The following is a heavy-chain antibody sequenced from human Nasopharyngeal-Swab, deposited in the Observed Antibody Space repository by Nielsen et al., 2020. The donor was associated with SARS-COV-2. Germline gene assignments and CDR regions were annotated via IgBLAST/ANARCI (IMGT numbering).Heavy chain of an antibody. CDR3: ARAGKIQLWFNSLYYFDY. D-gene: IGHD5-18*01. V-gene: IGHV1-8*01. CDR2: MNPNSGNT. J-gene: IGHJ4*02. Sequence: WVRQALGQGLEWMGWMNPNSGNTGYAQKFQGRVTMTRNTSISTAYMELSSLRSEDTAVYYCARAGKIQLWFNSLYYFDYWGQGTLVTVSS.